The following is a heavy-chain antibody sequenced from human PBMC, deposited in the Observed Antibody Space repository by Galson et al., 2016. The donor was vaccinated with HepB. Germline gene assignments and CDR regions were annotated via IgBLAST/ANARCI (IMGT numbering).Heavy chain of an antibody. CDR1: GFTFRNYA. CDR3: ARDRLTGNTLFDY. J-gene: IGHJ4*02. CDR2: ISSDGSNT. Sequence: SLRLSCAVSGFTFRNYAMHWVRQAPGKGLEWLAVISSDGSNTFYAGSVEGRFSISRDNSKNTLYLQMDCLRSNDTALYYCARDRLTGNTLFDYWGQGTLATVSS. D-gene: IGHD1-7*01. V-gene: IGHV3-30-3*01.